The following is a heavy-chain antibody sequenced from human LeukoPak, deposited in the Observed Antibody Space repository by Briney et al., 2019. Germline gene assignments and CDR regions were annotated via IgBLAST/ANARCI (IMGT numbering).Heavy chain of an antibody. Sequence: SGTLSLTCAVYGGSFSGYYWSWIRQPPGKGLEWIGEINHSGSTNYNPSLKSRVTISVDTSKNQFSLKLSSVTAADTAVYYCAREQPRHDAFDIWGQGTMVTVSS. CDR3: AREQPRHDAFDI. CDR1: GGSFSGYY. CDR2: INHSGST. D-gene: IGHD1-14*01. V-gene: IGHV4-34*01. J-gene: IGHJ3*02.